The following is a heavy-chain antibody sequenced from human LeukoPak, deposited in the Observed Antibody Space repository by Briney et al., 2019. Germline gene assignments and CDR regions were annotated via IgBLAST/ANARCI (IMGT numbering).Heavy chain of an antibody. CDR3: ARSPEYSSSWTYYYYYMDV. V-gene: IGHV1-18*01. J-gene: IGHJ6*03. Sequence: ASVKVSCKASGYTFSTYGITWVRQAPGQGFEWMGWISAYNGNTNFAQKFQDRVSMATDTSTSTAYMELRSLRSDDTAVYYCARSPEYSSSWTYYYYYMDVWGKGTTVTVSS. D-gene: IGHD6-13*01. CDR1: GYTFSTYG. CDR2: ISAYNGNT.